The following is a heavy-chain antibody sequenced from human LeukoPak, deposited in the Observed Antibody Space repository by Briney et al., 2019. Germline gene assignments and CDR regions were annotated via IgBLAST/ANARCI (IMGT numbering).Heavy chain of an antibody. J-gene: IGHJ3*02. D-gene: IGHD3-3*01. CDR3: TKARQTTIFGVVIQYDAFDI. CDR1: GFTFSSYG. V-gene: IGHV3-15*01. Sequence: GGSLRLSCAASGFTFSSYGMSWVRQAPGKGLEWVGRIKSKTDGGTTDYAAPVKGRFTISRDDSKNTLYLQMNSLKTEDTAVYYCTKARQTTIFGVVIQYDAFDIWGQGTMVTVSS. CDR2: IKSKTDGGTT.